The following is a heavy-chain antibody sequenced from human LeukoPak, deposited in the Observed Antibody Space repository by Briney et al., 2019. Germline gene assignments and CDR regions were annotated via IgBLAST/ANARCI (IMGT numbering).Heavy chain of an antibody. CDR3: ARPSSYGSGSSTMGRNNWFDP. D-gene: IGHD3-10*01. V-gene: IGHV4-39*01. CDR1: GGSISSGNCY. Sequence: SETLSLTCTVSGGSISSGNCYWSWIRQPPGKGLEWIGSIYYSGSTYYNPSLKSRVTISVDTSKNQFSLKLSSVTAADTAVYYCARPSSYGSGSSTMGRNNWFDPWGQGTLVTVSS. CDR2: IYYSGST. J-gene: IGHJ5*02.